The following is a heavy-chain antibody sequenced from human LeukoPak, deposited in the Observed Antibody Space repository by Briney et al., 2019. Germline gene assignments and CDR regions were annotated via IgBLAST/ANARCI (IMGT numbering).Heavy chain of an antibody. CDR1: GFTFSDYY. CDR3: ARRLYIVRGAFDI. V-gene: IGHV3-53*01. CDR2: IYSGGTT. Sequence: GGSLRLSCAASGFTFSDYYMSWIRQAPGKGLEWVSLIYSGGTTYYADSVKGRFTISRDNSKNTVHPQMNNLRAEDTAMYFCARRLYIVRGAFDIWGQGTMVTVSS. D-gene: IGHD2/OR15-2a*01. J-gene: IGHJ3*02.